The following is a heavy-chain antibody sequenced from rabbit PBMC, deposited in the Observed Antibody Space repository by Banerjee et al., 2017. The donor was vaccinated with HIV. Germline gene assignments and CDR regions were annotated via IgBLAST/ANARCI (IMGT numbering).Heavy chain of an antibody. CDR1: GFTISSSYW. D-gene: IGHD7-1*01. CDR2: IYGGSSGTS. Sequence: QEQLEESGGDLVKPGASLTLTCTASGFTISSSYWICWVRQAPGKGLEWIACIYGGSSGTSYYASWAKGRFTISKTSPTTVTLQMTSLTAADTGTYFCARDPYAGYVGYGGAHDLWGPGTLVTVS. J-gene: IGHJ4*01. V-gene: IGHV1S45*01. CDR3: ARDPYAGYVGYGGAHDL.